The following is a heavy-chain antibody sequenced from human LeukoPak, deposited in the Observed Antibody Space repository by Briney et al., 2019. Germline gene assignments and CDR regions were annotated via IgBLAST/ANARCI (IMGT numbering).Heavy chain of an antibody. CDR3: ARDRVPLYGSGSYYVY. D-gene: IGHD3-10*01. CDR2: SSAYNGNT. CDR1: GYTFTSYG. Sequence: ASVKVSCKASGYTFTSYGISWVRQAPGQGLEWMGWSSAYNGNTNYAQKLQGRVTMTTDTSTSTAYMELRSLRSDDTAVYYCARDRVPLYGSGSYYVYWGQGTLVTVSS. V-gene: IGHV1-18*04. J-gene: IGHJ4*02.